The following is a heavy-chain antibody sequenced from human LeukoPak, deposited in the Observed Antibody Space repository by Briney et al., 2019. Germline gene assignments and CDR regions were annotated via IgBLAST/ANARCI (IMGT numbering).Heavy chain of an antibody. Sequence: ASVKVSCKASGYTFTSYHMHWVRQATGQGLEWMGWISAYNGNTNYAQKLQGRVTMTTDTSTSTAYMELRSLRSADTAVYYCARNLGYCSGGSCSWRQYNWFDPWGQGTLVTVSS. CDR3: ARNLGYCSGGSCSWRQYNWFDP. J-gene: IGHJ5*02. V-gene: IGHV1-18*04. D-gene: IGHD2-15*01. CDR1: GYTFTSYH. CDR2: ISAYNGNT.